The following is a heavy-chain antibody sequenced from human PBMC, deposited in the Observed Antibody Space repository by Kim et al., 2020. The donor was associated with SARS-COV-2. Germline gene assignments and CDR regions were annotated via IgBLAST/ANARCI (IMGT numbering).Heavy chain of an antibody. CDR3: TRVGTTGTFEY. D-gene: IGHD4-17*01. CDR2: FFHSGGT. J-gene: IGHJ4*02. V-gene: IGHV4-38-2*02. Sequence: SETLSLTCSVSGFSISSGFFWGWIRQPPAKGLEWIGTFFHSGGTYFNPSLKSRVTMSVDTSKNQFSLKLTSVTAADTAVYYCTRVGTTGTFEYWGQGTLV. CDR1: GFSISSGFF.